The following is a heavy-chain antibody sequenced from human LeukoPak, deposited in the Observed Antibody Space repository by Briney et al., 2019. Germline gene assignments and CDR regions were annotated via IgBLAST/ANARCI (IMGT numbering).Heavy chain of an antibody. CDR2: ISAYNGNT. D-gene: IGHD6-19*01. V-gene: IGHV1-18*01. Sequence: ASVKVSCKASGYTFTSYGISWVRQAPGQGLEWMGWISAYNGNTNYAQKLQGRVTMTTDTSTGTAYMELRSLRSDDTAVYYCASPGSVAGTMDYWGQGTLVTVSS. J-gene: IGHJ4*02. CDR3: ASPGSVAGTMDY. CDR1: GYTFTSYG.